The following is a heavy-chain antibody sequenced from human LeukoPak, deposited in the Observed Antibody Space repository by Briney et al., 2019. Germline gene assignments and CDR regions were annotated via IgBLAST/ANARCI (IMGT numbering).Heavy chain of an antibody. CDR2: ISASGGTT. J-gene: IGHJ3*02. Sequence: GGSLRLSCAASRCTFSNYAMTWVRQTPGKGLEWVSAISASGGTTYYADSVKGRFTISRDNSKNTLYLQLNSLRVDHTALYYCAKLLKGYYDSSGYLDAFDIWGQGTMVTVS. CDR1: RCTFSNYA. D-gene: IGHD3-22*01. V-gene: IGHV3-23*01. CDR3: AKLLKGYYDSSGYLDAFDI.